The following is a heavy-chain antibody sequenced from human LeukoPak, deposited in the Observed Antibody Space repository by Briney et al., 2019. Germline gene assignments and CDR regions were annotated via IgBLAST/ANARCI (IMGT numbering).Heavy chain of an antibody. J-gene: IGHJ4*02. D-gene: IGHD3-22*01. CDR1: GFTFSSYA. CDR2: ISGSGGST. Sequence: GGPLRLSCAASGFTFSSYAMSWVRQAPGKGLEWVSAISGSGGSTYHADSVKGRFTISRDNSKGTLYLQMNSLRVEDTAVYYCAKGSSDSWYSALEYWGQGTLVTVSS. V-gene: IGHV3-23*01. CDR3: AKGSSDSWYSALEY.